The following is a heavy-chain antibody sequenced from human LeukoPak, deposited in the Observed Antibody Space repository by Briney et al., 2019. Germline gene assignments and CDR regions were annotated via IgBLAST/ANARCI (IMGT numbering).Heavy chain of an antibody. D-gene: IGHD3-22*01. V-gene: IGHV4-30-2*01. Sequence: SQTLSLTCAVSGVSISSGGYSWSWIRQPPGKGLEWIGYIYHSGSTYYNPSLKSRVTISVDRSKNQFSLKLSSVTAADTAVYYCARGQGSGYPDYWGQGTLVTVSS. J-gene: IGHJ4*02. CDR3: ARGQGSGYPDY. CDR2: IYHSGST. CDR1: GVSISSGGYS.